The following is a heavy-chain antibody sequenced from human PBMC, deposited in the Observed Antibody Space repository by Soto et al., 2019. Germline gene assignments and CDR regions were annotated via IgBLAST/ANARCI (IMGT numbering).Heavy chain of an antibody. J-gene: IGHJ5*02. D-gene: IGHD5-12*01. CDR2: ISNYSGDT. CDR1: GYTFFTYD. CDR3: ARHHGPTTSENWFDP. V-gene: IGHV1-18*01. Sequence: QVHLVQSGVEVKTPGASVKVSCQASGYTFFTYDISWVRQAPGQGLEWMGWISNYSGDTKYAQKFQGRVTMTTVTSPTTAYLELRSVRSDDTAVYYCARHHGPTTSENWFDPWGQGTLVTVSS.